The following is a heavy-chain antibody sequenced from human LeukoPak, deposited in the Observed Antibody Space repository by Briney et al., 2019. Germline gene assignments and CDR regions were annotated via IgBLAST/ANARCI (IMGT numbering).Heavy chain of an antibody. CDR1: GFTFSSYG. Sequence: GSLRLSCAASGFTFSSYGMHWVRQAPGKGLEWVAVKSYDGRNKYYADSVKGRFTISRDNSKNTLYLQMNSLRAEDTAVYYCAELGITMIGGVWGKGTTVTISS. D-gene: IGHD3-10*02. J-gene: IGHJ6*04. CDR2: KSYDGRNK. V-gene: IGHV3-30*18. CDR3: AELGITMIGGV.